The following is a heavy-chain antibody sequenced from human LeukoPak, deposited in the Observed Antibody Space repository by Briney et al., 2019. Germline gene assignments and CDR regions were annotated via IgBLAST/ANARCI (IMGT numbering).Heavy chain of an antibody. CDR1: GGSISSSSYY. J-gene: IGHJ6*03. CDR2: IYYSGST. Sequence: PSETLSLTCTVSGGSISSSSYYWGWIRQPPGKGLEWIGSIYYSGSTYYNPSLKSRVTISVDTSKNQFSLKLSSVTAADTAVYYCARRLPYSSGWYENYYYMDVWGKGTTVTISS. CDR3: ARRLPYSSGWYENYYYMDV. D-gene: IGHD6-19*01. V-gene: IGHV4-39*01.